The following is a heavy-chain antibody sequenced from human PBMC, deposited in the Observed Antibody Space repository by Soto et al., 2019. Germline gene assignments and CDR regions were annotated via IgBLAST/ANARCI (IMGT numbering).Heavy chain of an antibody. CDR3: ARSPGSWYYYYMDV. Sequence: QVQLVQSGAEVKKPGASVKVSCKASGYTFTSYDINWVRQATGQGLEWMGWMNPNSGNTGYAQKFQGRVTMTRNTSMSTAYMELSSLRSEDTAVYYCARSPGSWYYYYMDVWGKGTTVTVSS. CDR1: GYTFTSYD. D-gene: IGHD6-13*01. V-gene: IGHV1-8*01. J-gene: IGHJ6*03. CDR2: MNPNSGNT.